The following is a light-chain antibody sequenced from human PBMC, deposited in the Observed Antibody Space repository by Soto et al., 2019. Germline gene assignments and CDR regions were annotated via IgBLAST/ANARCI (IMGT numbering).Light chain of an antibody. J-gene: IGLJ2*01. Sequence: QSALTQPVSVSGSPGQSITISCTGTSSDVGSYNLVSWYQQHPGKAPKLMIYEGSKRPSGVSNRFSGSKSGNTASLTISGLQAEDEADYYCCSYAGSVVFGGGTKLTVL. CDR2: EGS. V-gene: IGLV2-23*01. CDR3: CSYAGSVV. CDR1: SSDVGSYNL.